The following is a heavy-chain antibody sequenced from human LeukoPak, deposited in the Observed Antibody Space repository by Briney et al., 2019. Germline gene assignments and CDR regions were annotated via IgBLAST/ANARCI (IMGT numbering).Heavy chain of an antibody. D-gene: IGHD3-16*02. CDR3: ARTSYDYVWGSYRLFDY. V-gene: IGHV1-69*13. CDR1: GGTFSSYA. J-gene: IGHJ4*02. CDR2: IIPIFGTA. Sequence: VKVSCKASGGTFSSYAISWVRQAPGQGLEWMGGIIPIFGTANYAQKFQGRVTITADESTSAAYMELSSLRSEDTAVYYCARTSYDYVWGSYRLFDYWGQGTLVTVSS.